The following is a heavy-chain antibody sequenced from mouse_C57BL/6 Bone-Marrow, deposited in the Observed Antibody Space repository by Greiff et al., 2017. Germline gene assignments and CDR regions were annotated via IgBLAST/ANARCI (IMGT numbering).Heavy chain of an antibody. CDR2: IYPGGGYT. D-gene: IGHD3-1*01. Sequence: QVQLQQSGAELVRPGTSVKMSCKASGYTFTNYWIGWAKQRPGHGLEWIGDIYPGGGYTNYNEKFKGKATLTADKSSSTAYMQFSSLTSEDSAIYYCARSGSAIYYYAMDYGGQGTSVTVSS. CDR1: GYTFTNYW. J-gene: IGHJ4*01. V-gene: IGHV1-63*01. CDR3: ARSGSAIYYYAMDY.